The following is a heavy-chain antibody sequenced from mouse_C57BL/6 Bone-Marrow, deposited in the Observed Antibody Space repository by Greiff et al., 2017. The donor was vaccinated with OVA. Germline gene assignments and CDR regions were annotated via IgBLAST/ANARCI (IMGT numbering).Heavy chain of an antibody. CDR1: GFTFSSYG. CDR2: ISSGGSYT. J-gene: IGHJ4*01. CDR3: ARRRKAMDY. V-gene: IGHV5-6*01. Sequence: EVQLVESGGDLVKPGGSLKLSCAASGFTFSSYGMSWVRQTPDKRLEWVATISSGGSYTYYPDSVKGRFTISRDNAKNTLYLQMSSLKSEDTAMYYCARRRKAMDYWGQGTSVTVSS.